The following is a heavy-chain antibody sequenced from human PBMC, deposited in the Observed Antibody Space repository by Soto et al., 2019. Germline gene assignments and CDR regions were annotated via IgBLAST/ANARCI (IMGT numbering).Heavy chain of an antibody. J-gene: IGHJ4*02. CDR3: ARDLRIAAANYYFDY. V-gene: IGHV4-61*01. CDR1: GGSVSNGSYY. CDR2: IYYSGST. D-gene: IGHD6-13*01. Sequence: PSETLSLTCTVSGGSVSNGSYYLSWIRQPPGKGLEWIGYIYYSGSTNYNPSLKSRVTISVDTSKNQFSLKLSSVTAADTAVYYCARDLRIAAANYYFDYWGQGTLVTVSS.